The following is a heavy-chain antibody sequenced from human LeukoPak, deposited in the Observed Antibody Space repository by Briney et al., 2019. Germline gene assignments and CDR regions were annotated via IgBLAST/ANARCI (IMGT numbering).Heavy chain of an antibody. CDR2: IHTDGSRT. CDR3: ARGGGPLSSGNFWFDP. J-gene: IGHJ5*02. CDR1: GFTFSSYW. V-gene: IGHV3-74*01. Sequence: GGSLRLSCAASGFTFSSYWMHWVRQAPGKGLVWVPRIHTDGSRTNYADSVKGRFTISRDNAKNTLYLQMNSLRAEDTAVYYCARGGGPLSSGNFWFDPWGQGTLVTVSS. D-gene: IGHD4-23*01.